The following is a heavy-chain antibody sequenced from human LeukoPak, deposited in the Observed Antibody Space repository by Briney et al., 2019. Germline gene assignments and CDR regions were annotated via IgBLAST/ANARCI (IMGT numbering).Heavy chain of an antibody. CDR1: GFPFSSYG. CDR3: VRDNPRCCGVVPANIDDY. V-gene: IGHV3-30*03. J-gene: IGHJ4*02. D-gene: IGHD2-15*01. Sequence: PGRSLRLSCAASGFPFSSYGMHWVRQAPGKGLEWVAVISYDGSNKYYADSVKGRFTISRDNSKNTLYVQMNSLRAEDTAVYYCVRDNPRCCGVVPANIDDYWGQGTLVTVSS. CDR2: ISYDGSNK.